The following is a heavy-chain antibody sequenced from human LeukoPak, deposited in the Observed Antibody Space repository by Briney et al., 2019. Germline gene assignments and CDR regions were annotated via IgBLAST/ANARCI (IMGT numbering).Heavy chain of an antibody. Sequence: GGSLRLSCAASGFTFSSYAMSWVRQAPGKGLEWVSAISGSGGSTYYADSVKGRFTISRDNSKNTLYLQMNSLRAEDTAVYYCARVSWAYSSSYYFDYWGQGTLVTVSS. J-gene: IGHJ4*02. CDR3: ARVSWAYSSSYYFDY. CDR1: GFTFSSYA. V-gene: IGHV3-23*01. D-gene: IGHD6-6*01. CDR2: ISGSGGST.